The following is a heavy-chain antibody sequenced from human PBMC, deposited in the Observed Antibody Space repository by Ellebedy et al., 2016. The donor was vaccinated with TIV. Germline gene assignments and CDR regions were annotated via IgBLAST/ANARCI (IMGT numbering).Heavy chain of an antibody. J-gene: IGHJ4*02. CDR3: ATCSITGQTTLRY. CDR2: FDPEDGET. CDR1: GYTLTELS. D-gene: IGHD1-20*01. Sequence: ASVKVSCXVSGYTLTELSMHWVRQAPGKGLEWMGGFDPEDGETIYAQKFQGRVTMTEDTSTDTAYMELSSLRSEDTAVYYCATCSITGQTTLRYWGQGTLVTVSS. V-gene: IGHV1-24*01.